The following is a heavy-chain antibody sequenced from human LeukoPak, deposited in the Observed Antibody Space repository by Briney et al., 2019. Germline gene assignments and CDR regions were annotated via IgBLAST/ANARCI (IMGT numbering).Heavy chain of an antibody. D-gene: IGHD3-3*01. CDR2: IIPIFGTA. Sequence: ASVKVSCKASGGTFSSYAISWVRQAPGQGLEWMGGIIPIFGTANYAQKFQGRVTITTDESTSTAYMELSSLRSEDTAVYYCASKIKADFWSGSDTNYYYMDVWGKGTTVTVSS. V-gene: IGHV1-69*05. CDR3: ASKIKADFWSGSDTNYYYMDV. CDR1: GGTFSSYA. J-gene: IGHJ6*03.